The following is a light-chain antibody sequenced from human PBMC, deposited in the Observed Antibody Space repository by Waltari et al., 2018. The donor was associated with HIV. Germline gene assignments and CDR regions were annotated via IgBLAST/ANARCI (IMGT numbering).Light chain of an antibody. V-gene: IGKV3-20*01. J-gene: IGKJ3*01. CDR1: QSVSSNY. Sequence: EIVLTQSPGTLSLSPGERATLSCRASQSVSSNYLAWYQQRPGQAPRLLIYGASSRATGIPDRFSGSGSGTDFTLTISRLEPEDVAVYYCQQYGSSLIFTFGPGTKVDIK. CDR2: GAS. CDR3: QQYGSSLIFT.